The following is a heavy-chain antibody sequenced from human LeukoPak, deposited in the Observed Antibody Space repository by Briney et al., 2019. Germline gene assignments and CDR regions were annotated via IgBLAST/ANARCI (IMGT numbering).Heavy chain of an antibody. D-gene: IGHD4-17*01. J-gene: IGHJ4*02. CDR2: ISSSGSTI. CDR1: GFTFSSYE. V-gene: IGHV3-48*03. Sequence: GGSLRLSCAASGFTFSSYEMNWVRQAPGKGLEWVSYISSSGSTIYYADSMKGRFTISRDNAKNSLYLQMNSLRAEDTAVYYCARGGNDYGDYEGGDWGQGTLVTVSS. CDR3: ARGGNDYGDYEGGD.